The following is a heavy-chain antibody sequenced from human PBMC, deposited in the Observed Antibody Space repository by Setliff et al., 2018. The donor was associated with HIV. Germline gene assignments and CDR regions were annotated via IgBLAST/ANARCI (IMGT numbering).Heavy chain of an antibody. J-gene: IGHJ3*01. CDR3: VRAGDYYDSTGARAGFDF. CDR1: GDSISSRNW. Sequence: SETLSLTCAVTGDSISSRNWWSWVRQAPGKGLQWIGEIYQNGLTNYSPSLKSRVSMSLDKSKNQFSLKMTSVTAADTAVYYCVRAGDYYDSTGARAGFDFWCQGTRVTVSS. D-gene: IGHD3-22*01. CDR2: IYQNGLT. V-gene: IGHV4-4*02.